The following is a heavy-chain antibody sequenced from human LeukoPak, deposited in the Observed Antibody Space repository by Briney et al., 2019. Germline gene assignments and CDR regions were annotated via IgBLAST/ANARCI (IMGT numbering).Heavy chain of an antibody. CDR2: ISSSSSYI. CDR1: GFTFSSYS. J-gene: IGHJ4*02. V-gene: IGHV3-21*01. D-gene: IGHD2-15*01. CDR3: AREEYCSGGSCEFDY. Sequence: GGSLRLSCAASGFTFSSYSMNWVRQAPGKGLEWVSSISSSSSYIYYADSVKGRFTISRDNAKNSLYLQMNSLRAEGTAVYYCAREEYCSGGSCEFDYWGQGTLVTVSS.